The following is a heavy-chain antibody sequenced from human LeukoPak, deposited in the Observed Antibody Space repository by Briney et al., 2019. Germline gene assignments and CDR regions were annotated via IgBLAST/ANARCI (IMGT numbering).Heavy chain of an antibody. Sequence: GGSLRLSCAASGFTFSDYNMRWIRQAPGKGLEWVSSISRSGSTKYYADSVKGRFTISRDNAKNSLYLQMNSLRAEDAAVYYCARSGSGGRYYYYMDVWGKGTTVTVSS. CDR2: ISRSGSTK. V-gene: IGHV3-11*04. D-gene: IGHD2-15*01. CDR1: GFTFSDYN. CDR3: ARSGSGGRYYYYMDV. J-gene: IGHJ6*03.